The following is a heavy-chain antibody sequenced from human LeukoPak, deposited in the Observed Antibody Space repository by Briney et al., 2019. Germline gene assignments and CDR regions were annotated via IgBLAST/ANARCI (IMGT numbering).Heavy chain of an antibody. J-gene: IGHJ3*02. D-gene: IGHD6-6*01. CDR1: GGSISSGAYY. V-gene: IGHV4-30-2*01. CDR2: IYHSGNS. CDR3: ARVLGIAARLDAFVI. Sequence: PSETLSLTCTVSGGSISSGAYYWSWIRQPPGKGLEWIGYIYHSGNSYYTPSLKSRVTISLDMSKNQFSLKLSSVTAADTAVYYCARVLGIAARLDAFVIWGQGTMVTVSS.